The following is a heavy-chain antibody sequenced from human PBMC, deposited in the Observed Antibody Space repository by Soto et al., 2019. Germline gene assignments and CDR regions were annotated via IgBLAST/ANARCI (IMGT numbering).Heavy chain of an antibody. CDR1: GGSVNSGGYS. CDR2: ISPSGSP. V-gene: IGHV4-30-2*01. J-gene: IGHJ5*02. Sequence: KASETLSLTCSVSGGSVNSGGYSWSWIRQPPGKGLEWIGFISPSGSPAYNPSLKSRFTISVDRSNNQISLELSSVTAADTAVYYCARGVLAWGPGTLVTVSS. D-gene: IGHD2-8*01. CDR3: ARGVLA.